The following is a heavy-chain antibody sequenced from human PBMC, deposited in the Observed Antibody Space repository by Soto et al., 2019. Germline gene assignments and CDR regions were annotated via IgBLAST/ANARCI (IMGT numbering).Heavy chain of an antibody. J-gene: IGHJ6*02. V-gene: IGHV1-69*13. D-gene: IGHD1-20*01. CDR1: GGTFSSYA. CDR3: ARDGSGVTGPRWGYYYYGMDV. CDR2: IIPIFGTA. Sequence: GASVKVSCKASGGTFSSYAISWVRQAPGQGLEWMGGIIPIFGTANYAQKFQGRVTITADESTSTAYMELSSLRSEDTAVYYCARDGSGVTGPRWGYYYYGMDVWGQGTTVTVSS.